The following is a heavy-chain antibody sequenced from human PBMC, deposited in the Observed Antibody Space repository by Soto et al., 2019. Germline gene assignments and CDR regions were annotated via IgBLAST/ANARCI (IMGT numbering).Heavy chain of an antibody. J-gene: IGHJ4*02. CDR2: IVPLSGTP. V-gene: IGHV1-69*06. CDR3: ARDWRQMSRGGFFDY. Sequence: QVRLVQSGAEVKKPGSSVKLSCKVSGGNSNSYSIAWVRQAPGQGLQWRRTIVPLSGTPNHAQQFQAKVTITADTSTNTAYLELSSLISEDTAIYYCARDWRQMSRGGFFDYWGQGSLVTISS. D-gene: IGHD3-16*01. CDR1: GGNSNSYS.